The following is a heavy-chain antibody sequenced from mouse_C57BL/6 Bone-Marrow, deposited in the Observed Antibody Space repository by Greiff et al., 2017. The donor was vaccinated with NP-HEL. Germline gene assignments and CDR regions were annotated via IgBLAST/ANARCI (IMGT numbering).Heavy chain of an antibody. CDR1: GYAFSSSW. CDR2: IYPGDGDT. CDR3: ASRGLGRFDY. J-gene: IGHJ2*01. D-gene: IGHD4-1*01. Sequence: QVQLQQSGPELVKPGASVKISCKASGYAFSSSWMNWVKQRPGKGLEWIGRIYPGDGDTNYNGKFKGKATLTADKSSSTAYMQLSSLTSEDSAVYFCASRGLGRFDYWGQGTTLTVSS. V-gene: IGHV1-82*01.